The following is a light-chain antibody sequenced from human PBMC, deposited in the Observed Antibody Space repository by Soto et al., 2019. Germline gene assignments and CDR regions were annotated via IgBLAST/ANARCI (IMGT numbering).Light chain of an antibody. CDR1: QSISSW. Sequence: DIQMTQSPSTLSASVGDRVTITCRASQSISSWLAWYQQKPGKAPKLLIYKASSLESGVPSRFSGSGSGTECNLTISSLQPDDFATYYCQQYNSYMYTFGQGTKLEIK. CDR2: KAS. V-gene: IGKV1-5*03. CDR3: QQYNSYMYT. J-gene: IGKJ2*01.